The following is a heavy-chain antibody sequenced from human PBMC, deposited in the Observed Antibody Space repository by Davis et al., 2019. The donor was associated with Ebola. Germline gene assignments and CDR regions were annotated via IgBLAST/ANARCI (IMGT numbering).Heavy chain of an antibody. V-gene: IGHV1-46*01. D-gene: IGHD3-10*01. J-gene: IGHJ6*04. CDR3: ARAYYYGSGSPYYYYYGMDV. Sequence: ASVKVSCKASGYTFTSYAMNWVRQAPGQGLEWMGIINPSGGSTSYAQKFQGRVTMTRDTSTSTVYMELSSLRSEDTAVYYCARAYYYGSGSPYYYYYGMDVWGKGTTVTVSS. CDR2: INPSGGST. CDR1: GYTFTSYA.